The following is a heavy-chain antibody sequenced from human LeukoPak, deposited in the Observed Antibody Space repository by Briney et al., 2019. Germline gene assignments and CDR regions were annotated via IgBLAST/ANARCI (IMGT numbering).Heavy chain of an antibody. CDR1: GGSFSGYY. Sequence: PSETLSLTCAVYGGSFSGYYWSWIRQPPGKGLEWIGEINHSGSTNYNPSLKSRVTISVDTSKNQFSLKLSSVTAADTAVYYCARAGIAARPFPRYRFDPWGQGTLVTVSS. J-gene: IGHJ5*02. CDR2: INHSGST. V-gene: IGHV4-34*01. CDR3: ARAGIAARPFPRYRFDP. D-gene: IGHD6-6*01.